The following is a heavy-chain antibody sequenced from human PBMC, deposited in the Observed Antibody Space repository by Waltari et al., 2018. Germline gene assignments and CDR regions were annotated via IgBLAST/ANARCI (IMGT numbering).Heavy chain of an antibody. CDR2: ISGSGGRT. D-gene: IGHD5-12*01. CDR1: GFTFHTYA. J-gene: IGHJ4*02. V-gene: IGHV3-23*04. CDR3: AKGFWGGYDM. Sequence: EVQLAEPGGGLVQPGGSLRLPCAASGFTFHTYAMAWLRQAPGKGLEWVSSISGSGGRTYYSDSSMGRFTISRDNPNNTLYLQMSTLRVDDTAVYYCAKGFWGGYDMWGQGTLVTVSS.